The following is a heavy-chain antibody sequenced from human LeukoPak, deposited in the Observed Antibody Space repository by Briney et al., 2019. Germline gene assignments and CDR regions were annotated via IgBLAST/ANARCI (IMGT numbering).Heavy chain of an antibody. V-gene: IGHV3-30*02. D-gene: IGHD2-2*01. Sequence: GGSLRLSCAASGFTFGTFAMHWVRQAPGKGLEWVAFIRSDGSSKNYADSVKGRFTISRDNSRNTLYLQMNSLRAEDTAVYYCATYSSRNAREFQSWGQGTLVTVSS. CDR3: ATYSSRNAREFQS. CDR1: GFTFGTFA. J-gene: IGHJ1*01. CDR2: IRSDGSSK.